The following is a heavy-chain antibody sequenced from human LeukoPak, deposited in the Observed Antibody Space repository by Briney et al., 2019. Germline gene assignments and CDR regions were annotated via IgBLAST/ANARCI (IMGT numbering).Heavy chain of an antibody. Sequence: GGSLRLSCAASGFTFSSYGMHWVRQAPGKGLEWVAVIWYDGSNKYYADSVKGRFTISRDNSKNTLYLQMNSLRAEDTAVYYCAKDAGYYDSSGFDAFDIWGQGTMVTVSS. CDR1: GFTFSSYG. V-gene: IGHV3-30*02. D-gene: IGHD3-22*01. CDR3: AKDAGYYDSSGFDAFDI. J-gene: IGHJ3*02. CDR2: IWYDGSNK.